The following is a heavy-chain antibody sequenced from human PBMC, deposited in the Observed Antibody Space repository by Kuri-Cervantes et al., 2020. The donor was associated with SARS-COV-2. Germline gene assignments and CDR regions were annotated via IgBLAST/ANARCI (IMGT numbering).Heavy chain of an antibody. CDR1: GHTLTELP. V-gene: IGHV1-24*01. Sequence: ASVKVSCKVSGHTLTELPMHWVRQAPGKGLEWMGSFDPQSDEKIYAQKFEGRVTMTEDTSTDTAYLELSSLRSEDKAVYYCATESISVIVIYAFYFWGQGTLVTVSS. J-gene: IGHJ3*01. CDR2: FDPQSDEK. D-gene: IGHD3-22*01. CDR3: ATESISVIVIYAFYF.